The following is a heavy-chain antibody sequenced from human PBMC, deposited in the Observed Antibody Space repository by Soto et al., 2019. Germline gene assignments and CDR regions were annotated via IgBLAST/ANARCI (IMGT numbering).Heavy chain of an antibody. Sequence: EVQLVESGGGLVQPGGSLRLSCAASGFTFSSYWLHWVRQAPGKGLEWVSRINTDGTSTSYADSLKGRFTISRDNAKNTLFLQMNSLRAEDTAVYYCAKDPRSTAGSSHNWLHPWGQGTLVTVSS. J-gene: IGHJ5*02. D-gene: IGHD6-13*01. CDR1: GFTFSSYW. CDR2: INTDGTST. CDR3: AKDPRSTAGSSHNWLHP. V-gene: IGHV3-74*01.